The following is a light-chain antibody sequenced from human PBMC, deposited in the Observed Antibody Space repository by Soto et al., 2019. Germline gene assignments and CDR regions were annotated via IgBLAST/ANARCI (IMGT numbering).Light chain of an antibody. V-gene: IGLV2-8*01. CDR1: NSDVGGYNF. J-gene: IGLJ2*01. CDR3: SSSGGTNSYVV. Sequence: QSVLTQPPSASGSPGQSVTISCTGTNSDVGGYNFVSWYQQHPGKAPKLMIYEVNKRPSGVPDRFSGSKSGNTASLTVSGLQAEDEAEYYCSSSGGTNSYVVFGGGTKLTVL. CDR2: EVN.